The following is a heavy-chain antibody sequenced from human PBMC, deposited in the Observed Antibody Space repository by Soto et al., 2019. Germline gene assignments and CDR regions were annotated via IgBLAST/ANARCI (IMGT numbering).Heavy chain of an antibody. Sequence: GGSLRLACAASGFAFSSYEMNWVLQAPGKGLEWVSYISSSSSTIYYADSVKGRFTISRDNAKNSLYLQMNSLRHEDTAVYYCERTQQSTGSWYRSYYYYGMDVWGQGTTVTVSS. J-gene: IGHJ6*02. CDR2: ISSSSSTI. D-gene: IGHD6-13*01. CDR1: GFAFSSYE. CDR3: ERTQQSTGSWYRSYYYYGMDV. V-gene: IGHV3-48*02.